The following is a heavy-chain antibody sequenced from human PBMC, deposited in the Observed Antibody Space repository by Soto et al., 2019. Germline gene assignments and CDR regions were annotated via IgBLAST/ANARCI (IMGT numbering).Heavy chain of an antibody. V-gene: IGHV3-21*01. D-gene: IGHD6-6*01. Sequence: PGGSLRLSCAASGFTFSSYSMNWVRQAPGKGLEWVSSISSSSSYIYYADSVKGQYTISRDNAKNSLYLQMNSLRAEDTAVYYCARDPTFSIAARSNWFDPWGQGTLVTVSS. CDR1: GFTFSSYS. J-gene: IGHJ5*02. CDR2: ISSSSSYI. CDR3: ARDPTFSIAARSNWFDP.